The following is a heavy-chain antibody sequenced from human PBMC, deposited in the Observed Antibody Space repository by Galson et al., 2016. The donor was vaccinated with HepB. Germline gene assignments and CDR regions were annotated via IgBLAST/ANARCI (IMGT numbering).Heavy chain of an antibody. CDR2: IFPSGNI. CDR1: GDSINSGYW. D-gene: IGHD3-16*01. CDR3: AAGRGTAGGVTLDS. V-gene: IGHV4-4*01. J-gene: IGHJ5*01. Sequence: LSLTCTVSGDSINSGYWWTWIRQAPGEGLDWIGEIFPSGNINYKSSLAGRISISIDRSLNQLSLLVTSVTAADTAVYFCAAGRGTAGGVTLDSWGQGTLVTVSS.